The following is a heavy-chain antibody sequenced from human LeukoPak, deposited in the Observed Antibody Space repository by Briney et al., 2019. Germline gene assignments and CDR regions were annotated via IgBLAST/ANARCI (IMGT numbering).Heavy chain of an antibody. Sequence: GGSLRLSCAASGFTFSSYSMNWVRQAPGKGLEWVAVIWYDGSNKYYADSVKGRFTISRDNSKNTLYLQMNSLRAEDTAVYYCARDSHYYYGSGSPDYWGQGTLVTVSS. D-gene: IGHD3-10*01. V-gene: IGHV3-33*08. CDR2: IWYDGSNK. CDR1: GFTFSSYS. CDR3: ARDSHYYYGSGSPDY. J-gene: IGHJ4*02.